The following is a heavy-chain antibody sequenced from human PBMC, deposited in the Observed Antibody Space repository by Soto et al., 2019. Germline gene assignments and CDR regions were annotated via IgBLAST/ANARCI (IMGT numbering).Heavy chain of an antibody. CDR2: TYYRSKWYN. J-gene: IGHJ4*02. CDR3: ARGQWVRARPLDC. Sequence: QIQLQQSGPGLVKPSQTLSLTCAISGDSVSSNSAAWNWIRQSPSGGLEWLGRTYYRSKWYNDYAVYVKSRITINPDTSKNQFSLQLNSVTPEDTAVYYCARGQWVRARPLDCWGQGTLVTVSS. D-gene: IGHD6-19*01. CDR1: GDSVSSNSAA. V-gene: IGHV6-1*01.